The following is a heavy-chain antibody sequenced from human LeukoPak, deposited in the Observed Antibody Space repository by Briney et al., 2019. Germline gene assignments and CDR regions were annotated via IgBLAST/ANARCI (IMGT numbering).Heavy chain of an antibody. V-gene: IGHV4-38-2*02. Sequence: SETLSLTCTVSGYSISSGYYWGWIRQPPGKGLEWIGSIYHSGSTYYNPSLKSRVTISVDTSKNQFSLKLSSVTAADTAVYYCARDPWGYGGNRPFDYWGQGTLVTVSS. CDR3: ARDPWGYGGNRPFDY. CDR2: IYHSGST. J-gene: IGHJ4*02. CDR1: GYSISSGYY. D-gene: IGHD4-23*01.